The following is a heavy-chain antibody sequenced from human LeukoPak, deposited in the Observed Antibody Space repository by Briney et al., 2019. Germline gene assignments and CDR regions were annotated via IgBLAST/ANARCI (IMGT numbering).Heavy chain of an antibody. Sequence: PGGSLRLSGAASGFTFSSYAMSWVRQAPGKGLLWVSVVRGGGGSAYHADCVKGRFTIYRDNSKNTLYLQMNSLRANDTAVYYCAKQKTVVVTAIGYWGQGTLGTVSS. J-gene: IGHJ4*02. CDR1: GFTFSSYA. CDR2: VRGGGGSA. CDR3: AKQKTVVVTAIGY. V-gene: IGHV3-23*01. D-gene: IGHD2-21*02.